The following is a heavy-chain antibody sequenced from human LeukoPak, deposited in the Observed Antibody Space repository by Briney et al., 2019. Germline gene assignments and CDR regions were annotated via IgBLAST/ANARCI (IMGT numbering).Heavy chain of an antibody. CDR3: AAPRRPYYYDSSGYYLGY. V-gene: IGHV1-8*01. CDR2: MNPNSGNT. Sequence: ASVKVSCKASGYTFTSYDINWVRPATGQGLEWMGWMNPNSGNTGYAQKLQGRVTMTRNTSISTAYMELSSLRSEDTAVYYCAAPRRPYYYDSSGYYLGYWGQGTLVTVSS. J-gene: IGHJ4*02. CDR1: GYTFTSYD. D-gene: IGHD3-22*01.